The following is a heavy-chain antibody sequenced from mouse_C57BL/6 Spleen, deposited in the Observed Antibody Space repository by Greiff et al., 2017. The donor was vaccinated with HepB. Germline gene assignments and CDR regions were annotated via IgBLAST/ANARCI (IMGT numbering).Heavy chain of an antibody. CDR3: ASHEDYYGSSYEAWFAY. Sequence: QVQLQQSGAELVKPGASVKLSCKASGYTFTEYTIHWVKQRSGQGLEWIGWFYPGSGSIKYNEKFKDKATLTADKSSSTVYMELSRLTSEDSAVYFCASHEDYYGSSYEAWFAYWGQGTLVTVSA. CDR1: GYTFTEYT. D-gene: IGHD1-1*01. J-gene: IGHJ3*01. V-gene: IGHV1-62-2*01. CDR2: FYPGSGSI.